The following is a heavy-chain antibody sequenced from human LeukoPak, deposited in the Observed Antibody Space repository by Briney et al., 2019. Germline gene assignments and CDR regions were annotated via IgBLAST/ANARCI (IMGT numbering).Heavy chain of an antibody. CDR2: IIPIVGIA. CDR3: AIPMGYCGGDCPDYYYYYGMDV. Sequence: ASVKVSCKAYGGTFSSYAISWVRQAPGQGLEWMGKIIPIVGIANYAQKFQGRVTITADKSTSTAYLELSSLRSEDTAVYYCAIPMGYCGGDCPDYYYYYGMDVWGQGTTVTVSS. V-gene: IGHV1-69*04. J-gene: IGHJ6*02. CDR1: GGTFSSYA. D-gene: IGHD2-21*02.